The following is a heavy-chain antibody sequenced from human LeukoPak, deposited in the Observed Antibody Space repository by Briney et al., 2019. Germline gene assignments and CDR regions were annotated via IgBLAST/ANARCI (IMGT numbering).Heavy chain of an antibody. J-gene: IGHJ5*02. Sequence: GGSLRLSCAASGFTFSDYYTSWIRQAPGKGLEWVSYISGSGTNIYYVDSVKGRFTVSRDNAKNSLYVQINSLRAEDTAVYYCARDGDYSGSYSWFDPWGQGTLVTVSS. V-gene: IGHV3-11*01. CDR2: ISGSGTNI. CDR3: ARDGDYSGSYSWFDP. D-gene: IGHD1-26*01. CDR1: GFTFSDYY.